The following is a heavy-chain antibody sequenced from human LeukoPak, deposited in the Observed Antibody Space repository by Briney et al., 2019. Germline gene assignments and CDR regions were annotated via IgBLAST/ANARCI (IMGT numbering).Heavy chain of an antibody. CDR3: ARGRGLTIFGVISWFDP. V-gene: IGHV3-30*02. Sequence: PGGSLRLSCAASGFTFSSYGMSWVRQAPGKGLEWVAFIRYDGSNKYYADSVKGRFTISRDNSKNTLFLQMNSLRAEDTAVYYCARGRGLTIFGVISWFDPWGQGTLVTVSS. D-gene: IGHD3-3*01. CDR2: IRYDGSNK. CDR1: GFTFSSYG. J-gene: IGHJ5*02.